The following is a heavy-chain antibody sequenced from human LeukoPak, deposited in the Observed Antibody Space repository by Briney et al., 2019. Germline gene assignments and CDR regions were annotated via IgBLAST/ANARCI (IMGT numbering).Heavy chain of an antibody. Sequence: ASVKVSCKASGYTFTSYDINWVRQATGQGLEWMGWMNPNSGNTGYAQKFQGRVTITRSTSISTAYMELSSLRSEDTAVYYCARGLRGAARPPRRASYSFDPWGQGTLVTVSS. CDR3: ARGLRGAARPPRRASYSFDP. D-gene: IGHD6-6*01. J-gene: IGHJ5*02. V-gene: IGHV1-8*03. CDR1: GYTFTSYD. CDR2: MNPNSGNT.